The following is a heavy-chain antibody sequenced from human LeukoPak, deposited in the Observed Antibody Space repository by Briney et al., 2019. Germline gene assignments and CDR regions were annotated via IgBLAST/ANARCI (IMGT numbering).Heavy chain of an antibody. CDR2: ISPYNGNT. J-gene: IGHJ3*01. D-gene: IGHD3-16*01. CDR3: AREGLGEYMAHDAFDL. CDR1: GYSFSDNG. Sequence: ASVKVSCKASGYSFSDNGLNWVRQAPGQGLEWMGWISPYNGNTKYVENLEGRVTMTTDASTNTAYMELRSLTSDDTAVYYSAREGLGEYMAHDAFDLWGQGTMVIVSS. V-gene: IGHV1-18*04.